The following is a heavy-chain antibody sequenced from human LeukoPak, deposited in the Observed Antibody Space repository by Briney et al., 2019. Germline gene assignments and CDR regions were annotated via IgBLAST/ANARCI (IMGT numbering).Heavy chain of an antibody. CDR1: GGSISSYY. Sequence: PSETLSLTCTVSGGSISSYYWSWIRQPPGKGLEWIGYIYYSGSTNYNPSLKSRVTISVDTSKNQFSLKLSSVTAADTAVYYCARGGGPATVTTPFDPWGQGTLVTVSS. V-gene: IGHV4-59*12. CDR3: ARGGGPATVTTPFDP. CDR2: IYYSGST. D-gene: IGHD4-11*01. J-gene: IGHJ5*02.